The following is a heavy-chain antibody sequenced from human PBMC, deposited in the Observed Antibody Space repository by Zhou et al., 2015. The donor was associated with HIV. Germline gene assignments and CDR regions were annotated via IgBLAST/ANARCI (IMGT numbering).Heavy chain of an antibody. J-gene: IGHJ3*01. V-gene: IGHV1-2*02. CDR2: INPNTGAT. Sequence: QVQLVQSGAEVQKPGASVRVSCTSSGYTFTGYFMHWVRQAPGQGLEWMGWINPNTGATNYAQKFQGRVTMTKDTSLTTVYMELSRLRSNDTAVYFCARAPDAFDLWGQGTLVTVS. CDR3: ARAPDAFDL. CDR1: GYTFTGYF.